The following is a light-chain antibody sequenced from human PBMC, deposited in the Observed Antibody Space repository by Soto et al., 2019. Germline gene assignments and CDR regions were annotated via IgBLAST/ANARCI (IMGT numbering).Light chain of an antibody. V-gene: IGKV3-20*01. CDR1: QSITSSF. CDR2: GAS. Sequence: PGERASLSCGASQSITSSFLAWYQQKPGQAPRLLIYGASSRATGIPDRFSGTGSETDFTLTINRLEPEDFAVYYCQQYGSSPLTFGGGTKVDIK. CDR3: QQYGSSPLT. J-gene: IGKJ4*01.